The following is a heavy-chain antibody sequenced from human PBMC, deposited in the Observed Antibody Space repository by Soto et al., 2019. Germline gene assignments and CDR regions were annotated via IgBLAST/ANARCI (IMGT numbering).Heavy chain of an antibody. V-gene: IGHV3-74*01. Sequence: GWSLRLSCAGSGFTFNMYWMHLVRQVPGKGPVWVARIYNDGTYADYADSVKGRFTISRDNAKETLYLQMNDLRAEDSALYHCTRGPRATSDGTSAHWGEGTLVTVSS. CDR3: TRGPRATSDGTSAH. CDR1: GFTFNMYW. CDR2: IYNDGTYA. D-gene: IGHD6-13*01. J-gene: IGHJ4*02.